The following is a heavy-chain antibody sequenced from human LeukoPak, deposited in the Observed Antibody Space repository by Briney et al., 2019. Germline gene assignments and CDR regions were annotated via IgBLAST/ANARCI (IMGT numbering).Heavy chain of an antibody. CDR2: IYSGGST. D-gene: IGHD5-12*01. V-gene: IGHV3-66*01. Sequence: GGSLRLSCAASGFTVSSNYMSWVRQAPGKGLEWVSVIYSGGSTYYADSVKGRFTISRDDSKNTLYLQMNSLRAEDTAVYYCAREGIVASFRLGYFDYWGQGTLVIVSS. J-gene: IGHJ4*02. CDR3: AREGIVASFRLGYFDY. CDR1: GFTVSSNY.